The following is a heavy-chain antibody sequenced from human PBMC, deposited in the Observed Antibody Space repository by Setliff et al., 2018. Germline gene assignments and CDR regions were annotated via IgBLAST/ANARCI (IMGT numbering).Heavy chain of an antibody. J-gene: IGHJ5*02. CDR1: GFTFSNYW. D-gene: IGHD3-16*01. CDR2: TKQDGSEK. CDR3: TRVHTFGGTNNWFDP. Sequence: GSLRLSCAASGFTFSNYWMSWVRQAPGKGLEWVANTKQDGSEKYYVDSVKGRFTISRDNAKNSLYLQMNSLRAEDTAVYYCTRVHTFGGTNNWFDPWGQGTLVTVSS. V-gene: IGHV3-7*01.